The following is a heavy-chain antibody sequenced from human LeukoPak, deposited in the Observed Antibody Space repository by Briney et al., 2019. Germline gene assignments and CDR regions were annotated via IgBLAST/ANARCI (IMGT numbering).Heavy chain of an antibody. CDR1: GGSISIYY. D-gene: IGHD5-12*01. CDR3: ARVSPYEGNWFDP. CDR2: IHHSGST. V-gene: IGHV4-59*01. Sequence: SETLSLTCTVSGGSISIYYWTWIRQPPGKGLEWIGYIHHSGSTNYNPSLKSRVSISVDTSKNQFSLKVSSVTAADAAVYYCARVSPYEGNWFDPWGQGALVTVSS. J-gene: IGHJ5*02.